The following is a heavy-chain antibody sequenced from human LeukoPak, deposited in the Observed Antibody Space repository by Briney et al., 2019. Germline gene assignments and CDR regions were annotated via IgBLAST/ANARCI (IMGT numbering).Heavy chain of an antibody. V-gene: IGHV3-48*01. CDR1: GFTFSSYS. J-gene: IGHJ4*02. CDR3: ARDRGASGSYYTKDY. Sequence: GGSLRLSCAASGFTFSSYSMNWVRQAPGKGLEWVSYIGSSSSTIYYEDSVKGRFTISRDNAKNSLYLQMNSLRAEDTAVYYCARDRGASGSYYTKDYWGQGTLVTVSS. D-gene: IGHD1-26*01. CDR2: IGSSSSTI.